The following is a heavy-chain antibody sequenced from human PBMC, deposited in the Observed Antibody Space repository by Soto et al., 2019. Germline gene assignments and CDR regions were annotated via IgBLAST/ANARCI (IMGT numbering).Heavy chain of an antibody. Sequence: EVQVLESGGGLVQPGGSLRLSCEGSEFTVSGHAMTWIRQAPGKGPEWVSTITADGGTYYADSVKGRFAMSRDTSENTLYLQMNCLGAKDTAAYYCAPHVSCSGGSCHYAAFAIRGQGIIVTVSS. V-gene: IGHV3-23*01. CDR3: APHVSCSGGSCHYAAFAI. CDR1: EFTVSGHA. D-gene: IGHD2-15*01. J-gene: IGHJ3*02. CDR2: ITADGGT.